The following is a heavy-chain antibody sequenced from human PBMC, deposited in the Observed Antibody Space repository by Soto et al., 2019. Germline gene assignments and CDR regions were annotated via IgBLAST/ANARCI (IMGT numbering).Heavy chain of an antibody. J-gene: IGHJ4*02. CDR1: GSTYSSFS. Sequence: EVPLLESGGGLVQPGGSLRLSCVASGSTYSSFSMTRVRQAPGKGLEWVSAISAGGGTTNYADSVKDRFTISRDNSKSTLFLEMHSLRAEDTAVYYCAKYGRDNSAWKADYWGQGTLVTVSS. D-gene: IGHD6-19*01. V-gene: IGHV3-23*01. CDR2: ISAGGGTT. CDR3: AKYGRDNSAWKADY.